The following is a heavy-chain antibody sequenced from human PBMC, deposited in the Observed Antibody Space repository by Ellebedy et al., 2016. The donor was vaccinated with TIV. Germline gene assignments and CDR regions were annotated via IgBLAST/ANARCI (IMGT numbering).Heavy chain of an antibody. V-gene: IGHV3-49*04. CDR3: TTVLPLYYGMDV. J-gene: IGHJ6*02. CDR2: IRSKAYGGTT. Sequence: GESLKISXAASGFTFSIYWMHGVRQAPGKGLEWVGFIRSKAYGGTTEYAASVKGRFTISRDDSKSIAYLQMNSLKTEDTAVYYCTTVLPLYYGMDVWGQGTTVTVSS. D-gene: IGHD2-15*01. CDR1: GFTFSIYW.